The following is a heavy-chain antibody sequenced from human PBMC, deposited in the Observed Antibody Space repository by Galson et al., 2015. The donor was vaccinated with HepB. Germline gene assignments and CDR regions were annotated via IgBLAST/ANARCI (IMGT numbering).Heavy chain of an antibody. CDR2: IIPIFGTA. CDR1: GGTFGSYA. D-gene: IGHD3-3*01. Sequence: SVKVSCKASGGTFGSYAISWVRQAPGQGLEWMGGIIPIFGTANYAQKFQGRVTITADESTSTAYMELSSLRSEDTAVYYCAKSGYYDFWSGYPYGMDVWGQGTTVTVSS. CDR3: AKSGYYDFWSGYPYGMDV. V-gene: IGHV1-69*13. J-gene: IGHJ6*02.